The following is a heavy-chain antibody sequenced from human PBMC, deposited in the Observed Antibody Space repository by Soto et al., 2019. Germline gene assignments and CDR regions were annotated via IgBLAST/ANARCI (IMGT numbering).Heavy chain of an antibody. Sequence: SETLSLTCTVSGGSIGSGGFYWSWFRQHPGKGLEWIGYIYYSGSTYYNPSLKSRVTISVDTSKNQFSLKLISVTAAETAVYYCARDRGWLRDFIYGMDVWGQGTAVTVS. D-gene: IGHD5-12*01. J-gene: IGHJ6*02. CDR2: IYYSGST. V-gene: IGHV4-31*03. CDR1: GGSIGSGGFY. CDR3: ARDRGWLRDFIYGMDV.